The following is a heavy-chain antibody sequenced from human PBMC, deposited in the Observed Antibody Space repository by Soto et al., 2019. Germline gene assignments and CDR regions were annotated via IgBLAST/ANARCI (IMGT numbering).Heavy chain of an antibody. D-gene: IGHD5-18*01. Sequence: PGGSLRLSCAASGFSISNYWIHWVRQAPGKGLVWVSRIKTDGSSTDYAASVKGRFTISRDNAKNTLYLQMNSLTAEGTAVYYCAKREGNTYGLFHWGQGTLVTVSS. J-gene: IGHJ4*02. CDR1: GFSISNYW. CDR2: IKTDGSST. CDR3: AKREGNTYGLFH. V-gene: IGHV3-74*01.